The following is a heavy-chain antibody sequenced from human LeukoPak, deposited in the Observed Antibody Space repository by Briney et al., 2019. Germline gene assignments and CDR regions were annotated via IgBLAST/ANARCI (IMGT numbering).Heavy chain of an antibody. CDR3: ARGGVNPVDH. CDR1: GFPCNSFW. Sequence: PGGSLRLSCAASGFPCNSFWMHWVRQAPGKGLVWVSDMNEYSTTIRYADSVKGRFTISRDNAKSILYLQMNNLRAEDTPMYFCARGGVNPVDHWGQGTLVTVSS. CDR2: MNEYSTTI. D-gene: IGHD1-14*01. J-gene: IGHJ4*02. V-gene: IGHV3-74*01.